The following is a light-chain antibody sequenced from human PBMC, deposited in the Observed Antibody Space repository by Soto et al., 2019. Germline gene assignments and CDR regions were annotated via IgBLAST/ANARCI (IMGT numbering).Light chain of an antibody. J-gene: IGKJ1*01. CDR1: QGISNS. CDR3: LQHNSYPRT. Sequence: DIQMTQAPSAMASSVGDSVTSTCRASQGISNSLAWFQQKPGKVPQRLIYGASSLQSGVPSRFSGSGSGTEFSLTISSLQPEDFATYYCLQHNSYPRTFGQGTKVDI. CDR2: GAS. V-gene: IGKV1-17*03.